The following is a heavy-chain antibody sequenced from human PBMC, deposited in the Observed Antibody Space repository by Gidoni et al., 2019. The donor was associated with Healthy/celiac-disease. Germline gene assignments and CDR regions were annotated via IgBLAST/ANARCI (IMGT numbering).Heavy chain of an antibody. J-gene: IGHJ6*02. Sequence: QVQLVESGGGVVQPGRSLRLSCAASGFTFSSYGMHWVRQAPGKGLEWVAVISYDGSNKYYADSVKGRFTISRDNSKNTLYLQMNSLRAEDTAVYYCAKDDVLLWFGELAGGMDVWGQGTTVTVSS. V-gene: IGHV3-30*18. D-gene: IGHD3-10*01. CDR2: ISYDGSNK. CDR3: AKDDVLLWFGELAGGMDV. CDR1: GFTFSSYG.